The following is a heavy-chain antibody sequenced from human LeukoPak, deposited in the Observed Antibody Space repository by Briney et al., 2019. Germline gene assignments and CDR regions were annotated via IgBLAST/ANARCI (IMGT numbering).Heavy chain of an antibody. J-gene: IGHJ4*02. CDR2: ISGGGGST. CDR1: GFTFSSYA. CDR3: ICSGIFEIAYY. D-gene: IGHD2-15*01. Sequence: GGSLRLSCAASGFTFSSYAMTWVRQAPGKGLEWVSTISGGGGSTYYADSVKGRFTISRDNSKDTLYLQMNSLRAEDTALYYCICSGIFEIAYYWGQGTLVTVSS. V-gene: IGHV3-23*01.